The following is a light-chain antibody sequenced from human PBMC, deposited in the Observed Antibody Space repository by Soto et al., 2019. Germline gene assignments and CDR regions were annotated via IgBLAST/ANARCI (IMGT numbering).Light chain of an antibody. CDR2: DAS. Sequence: DIQMTQSPSTLSASVGDRVTITCRASQSISTWLAWYQHKPGKAPKLLIYDASSLESGVPSRFSGSGFGTEFTLTISGLQPDDFATYYCQRYNSYFPAFGQGTKLEIK. J-gene: IGKJ2*01. CDR1: QSISTW. CDR3: QRYNSYFPA. V-gene: IGKV1-5*01.